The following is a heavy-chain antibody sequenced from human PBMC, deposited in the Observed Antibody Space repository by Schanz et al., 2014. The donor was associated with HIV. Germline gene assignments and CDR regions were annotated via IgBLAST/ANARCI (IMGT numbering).Heavy chain of an antibody. J-gene: IGHJ6*02. CDR2: ISGSDGNT. CDR1: GFTFSSYA. Sequence: VQLVESGGGVVQPGKSLRLSCAASGFTFSSYAMHWVRQAPGKGLEWVSTISGSDGNTYYADSVKGRFTISRDNSKNTLYLQMNSLRAEDTAVYYCARDEGRYCRGGSCYYNGMDVWGQGTTVTVSS. D-gene: IGHD2-15*01. CDR3: ARDEGRYCRGGSCYYNGMDV. V-gene: IGHV3-23*04.